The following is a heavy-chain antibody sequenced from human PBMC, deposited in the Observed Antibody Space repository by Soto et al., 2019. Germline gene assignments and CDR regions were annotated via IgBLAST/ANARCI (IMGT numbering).Heavy chain of an antibody. V-gene: IGHV1-3*05. CDR3: ARASGWYVSDY. CDR2: INAGNGNT. CDR1: GYTFTSYA. Sequence: QVQLVQSGAEEKKPGASVKVSCKASGYTFTSYAMHWVRQAPGQRLEWMGWINAGNGNTKYSQKFQGRVTITRDTSASTAYLELSSLRSEDTAVYYCARASGWYVSDYWGQGTLVTVSS. D-gene: IGHD6-19*01. J-gene: IGHJ4*02.